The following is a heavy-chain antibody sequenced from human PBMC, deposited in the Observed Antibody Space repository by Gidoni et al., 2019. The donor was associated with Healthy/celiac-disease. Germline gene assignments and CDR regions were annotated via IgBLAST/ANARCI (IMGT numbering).Heavy chain of an antibody. CDR3: ARVDYYDSSGLDY. V-gene: IGHV4-59*01. J-gene: IGHJ4*02. CDR1: GGSISSYY. CDR2: IYFSGST. Sequence: QVKLQESGPGLVKPSETLSLTCNVSGGSISSYYWSWIRQPPGKGLEWIGYIYFSGSTNYNPSLKSRVTISVDTSKNQFSLKLSSVTAADTAVYYCARVDYYDSSGLDYWGQGTLVTVSS. D-gene: IGHD3-22*01.